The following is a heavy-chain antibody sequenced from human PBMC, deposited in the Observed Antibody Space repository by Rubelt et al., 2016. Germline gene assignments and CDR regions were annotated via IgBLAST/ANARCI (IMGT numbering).Heavy chain of an antibody. D-gene: IGHD6-13*01. CDR3: ARLPGSSTLYDY. V-gene: IGHV3-7*01. CDR1: GFTFSSFW. Sequence: EVQLVESGGGLVQPGGSLRLSCAASGFTFSSFWMSWVRQAPGKGLEWVANIKQDGSEKFYADSVKGRFTIPRDNAKNPLFLQVNSLRAEDTAAYYCARLPGSSTLYDYWGQGTLVTVSS. J-gene: IGHJ4*02. CDR2: IKQDGSEK.